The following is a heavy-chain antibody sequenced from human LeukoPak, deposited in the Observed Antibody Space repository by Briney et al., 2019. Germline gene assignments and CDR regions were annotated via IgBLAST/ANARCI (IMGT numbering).Heavy chain of an antibody. V-gene: IGHV4-39*07. D-gene: IGHD6-6*01. J-gene: IGHJ4*02. Sequence: PSETLTLTCTVSGGSISSSSYYWGWIPQPPGKGLDWIGSSYYSGSTYYNPSLKCRVTISVATSTNQLSLKLSSVAAADTAVYYCAMETFYSSSSALVDYFDYWGQGTLVTVSS. CDR2: SYYSGST. CDR1: GGSISSSSYY. CDR3: AMETFYSSSSALVDYFDY.